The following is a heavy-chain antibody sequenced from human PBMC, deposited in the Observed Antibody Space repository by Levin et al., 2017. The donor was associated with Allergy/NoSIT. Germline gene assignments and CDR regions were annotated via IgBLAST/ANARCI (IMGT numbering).Heavy chain of an antibody. CDR2: ISDSGDT. CDR1: GGSISSYY. V-gene: IGHV4-59*01. J-gene: IGHJ4*02. Sequence: NTSETLSLTCIVSGGSISSYYWSWIRQPPGKGLEWIGFISDSGDTNYNSSLKSRVTISVDTSKNQFSLNLRSVTAADTAVYYCARDKHHGYDSWGQGILVTVSS. CDR3: ARDKHHGYDS. D-gene: IGHD1-14*01.